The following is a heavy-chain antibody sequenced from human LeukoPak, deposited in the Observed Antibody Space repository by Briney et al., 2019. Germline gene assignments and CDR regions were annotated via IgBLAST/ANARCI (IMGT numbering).Heavy chain of an antibody. CDR2: IRSKAYGGTT. Sequence: GGSLRLSCTASGFTFGDYAMSWVRQAPGKGLEWVGFIRSKAYGGTTEYAASVKGRFTISRDDSKSIAYLQMNSLKTEDTAVYYCTREQDSGSYYGTDYWGQGTLVTVSS. D-gene: IGHD1-26*01. CDR3: TREQDSGSYYGTDY. CDR1: GFTFGDYA. J-gene: IGHJ4*02. V-gene: IGHV3-49*04.